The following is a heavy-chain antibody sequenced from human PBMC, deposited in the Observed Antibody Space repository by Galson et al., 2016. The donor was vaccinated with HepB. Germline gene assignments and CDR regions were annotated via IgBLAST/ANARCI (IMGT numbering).Heavy chain of an antibody. CDR1: GYTFTRYA. V-gene: IGHV1-3*04. D-gene: IGHD6-19*01. Sequence: SVKVSCKASGYTFTRYAIHWVRQAPGQRLEWMGWINTYYGNTKYSQKFQDRVTITRDTAANIAYMELSSLKSEDTAVYYCAKDGGGSGTDDCDVWGQGTMVTVSS. CDR2: INTYYGNT. CDR3: AKDGGGSGTDDCDV. J-gene: IGHJ3*01.